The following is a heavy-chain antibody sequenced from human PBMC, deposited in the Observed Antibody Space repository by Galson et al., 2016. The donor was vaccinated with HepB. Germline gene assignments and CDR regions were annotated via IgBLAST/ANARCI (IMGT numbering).Heavy chain of an antibody. CDR2: MNPRNGDT. CDR1: GDALTSFD. Sequence: SVKVSCKVSGDALTSFDLDWVRQAAGQGLEWMGWMNPRNGDTRYARKFEGRVTMTRDSSIGTAYMELTSLTSEDTAVYYCAKGRGPSLNFHKWFDPWGQGTLVTVSS. CDR3: AKGRGPSLNFHKWFDP. J-gene: IGHJ5*02. V-gene: IGHV1-8*01. D-gene: IGHD1-26*01.